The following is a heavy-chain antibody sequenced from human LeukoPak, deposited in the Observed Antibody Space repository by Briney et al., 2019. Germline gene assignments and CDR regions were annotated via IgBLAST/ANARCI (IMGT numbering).Heavy chain of an antibody. Sequence: PGGSLRLSCAASGFTVSSNYMSWVRQAPGKGLEWVSVIYSGGSTYYADSVKGRFTTSRDNSKNTLYLQMNSLRAEDTAVYYCARSRGSKGNWFDPWGQGTLVTVSS. J-gene: IGHJ5*02. CDR3: ARSRGSKGNWFDP. D-gene: IGHD2/OR15-2a*01. CDR1: GFTVSSNY. V-gene: IGHV3-53*01. CDR2: IYSGGST.